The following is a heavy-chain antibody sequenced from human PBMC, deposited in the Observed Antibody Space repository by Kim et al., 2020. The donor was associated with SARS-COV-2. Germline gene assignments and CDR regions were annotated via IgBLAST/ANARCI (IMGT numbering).Heavy chain of an antibody. CDR1: GGSISSYY. D-gene: IGHD3-10*01. Sequence: SETLSLTCTVSGGSISSYYWSWIRQPPGKGLEWIGYIYYSGSTNYNPSLKSRVTISVDTSKNQFSLKLSSVTAADTAVYYCARATAQGNHYYGSGVLNANPRHGAFDIWGQGTMVTVSS. V-gene: IGHV4-59*01. J-gene: IGHJ3*02. CDR3: ARATAQGNHYYGSGVLNANPRHGAFDI. CDR2: IYYSGST.